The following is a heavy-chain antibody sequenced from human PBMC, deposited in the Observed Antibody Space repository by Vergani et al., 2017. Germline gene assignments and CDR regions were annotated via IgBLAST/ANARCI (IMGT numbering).Heavy chain of an antibody. V-gene: IGHV3-30*02. CDR1: GFPFSTSG. Sequence: QVQLVESGGGVVQPGESLRLSCAASGFPFSTSGMHWVRQAPGKGLEWVAFIQKDGIDKFYADSVRGRFTISRDISKNTLYLQINNLRVEDTAVYYCARGNYYGSGTYVDPWGQGTLVTVSS. D-gene: IGHD3-10*01. J-gene: IGHJ5*02. CDR3: ARGNYYGSGTYVDP. CDR2: IQKDGIDK.